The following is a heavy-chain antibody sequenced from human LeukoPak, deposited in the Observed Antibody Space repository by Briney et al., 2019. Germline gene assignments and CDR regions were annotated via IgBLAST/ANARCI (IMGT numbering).Heavy chain of an antibody. J-gene: IGHJ6*02. CDR2: IKEDGSDK. CDR3: VTFWGSKESDWLRDGMDV. V-gene: IGHV3-7*01. D-gene: IGHD2-21*02. CDR1: GFTLSRYW. Sequence: PGGSLRLSCAASGFTLSRYWMSWVRQAPGKGLEWVATIKEDGSDKFYVGSVKGRFTISRDNAKKSLDLNMNSLRAGDAAVYYCVTFWGSKESDWLRDGMDVWGQGTTVTVSS.